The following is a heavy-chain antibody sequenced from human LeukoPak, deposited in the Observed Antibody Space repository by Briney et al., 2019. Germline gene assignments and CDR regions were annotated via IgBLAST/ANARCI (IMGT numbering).Heavy chain of an antibody. CDR2: FDPEDGET. D-gene: IGHD3-22*01. CDR1: GYTFTDYF. V-gene: IGHV1-24*01. J-gene: IGHJ4*02. Sequence: ASVKVSCKASGYTFTDYFMHWVRQAPGKGLEWMGGFDPEDGETIYAQKFQGRVTMTEDTSTDTAYMELSSLRSEDTAVYYCATGSYYDSSGYSDLDYWGQGTLVTVSS. CDR3: ATGSYYDSSGYSDLDY.